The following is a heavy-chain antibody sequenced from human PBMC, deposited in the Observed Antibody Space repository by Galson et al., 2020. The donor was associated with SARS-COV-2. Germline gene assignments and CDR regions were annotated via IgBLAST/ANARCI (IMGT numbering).Heavy chain of an antibody. CDR1: GFTFSSYA. D-gene: IGHD3-9*01. Sequence: LKISCAASGFTFSSYAMPWVRPAPGKGLEWVAVISYDGSNKYYADSVKGRFTISRDNSKNTLYLQMNSLRAEDTAVYYCARDLDILTGIDYWGQGTLVTVSS. V-gene: IGHV3-30*04. CDR3: ARDLDILTGIDY. J-gene: IGHJ4*02. CDR2: ISYDGSNK.